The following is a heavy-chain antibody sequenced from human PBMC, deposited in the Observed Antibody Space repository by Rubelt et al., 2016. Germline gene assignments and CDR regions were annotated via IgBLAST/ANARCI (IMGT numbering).Heavy chain of an antibody. CDR2: VSYSGSA. CDR3: ARIFYDSPPGYFDL. J-gene: IGHJ2*01. Sequence: QLQLHESGPGLVKPSETLSLTCTVSGGSISSSNSYWGWIRQSPGKGLEWIGTVSYSGSAYSTPSLRSRVTVSDDTSKNQLSLNLRSVTAADTAVYYCARIFYDSPPGYFDLWGRGTLVTVSS. CDR1: GGSISSSNSY. V-gene: IGHV4-39*01. D-gene: IGHD3-16*01.